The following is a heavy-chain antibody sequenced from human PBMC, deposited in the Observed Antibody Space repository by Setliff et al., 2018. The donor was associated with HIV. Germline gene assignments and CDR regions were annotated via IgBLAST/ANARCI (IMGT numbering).Heavy chain of an antibody. J-gene: IGHJ3*02. CDR2: FYPGDSDA. D-gene: IGHD2-15*01. CDR1: GYTFTNYW. V-gene: IGHV5-51*01. CDR3: ARQRVVATTKLDAFDI. Sequence: GESLKISCKASGYTFTNYWIGWVRQLPGKGLEWMGIFYPGDSDARYSPSFQVQITFSADKSVTTAYLQWSSLKSSETAMYYCARQRVVATTKLDAFDIWGQGTMVTVSS.